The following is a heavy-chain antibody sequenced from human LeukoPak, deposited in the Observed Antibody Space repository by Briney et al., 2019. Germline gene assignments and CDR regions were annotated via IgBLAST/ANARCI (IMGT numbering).Heavy chain of an antibody. CDR3: VRNLAVAGTCFDS. V-gene: IGHV3-7*03. D-gene: IGHD6-19*01. J-gene: IGHJ4*02. Sequence: ANIKQDRRDRNYVTSVRGRFTISRDNAESSLFLQMNSLRAEDTAVYYCVRNLAVAGTCFDSWGQGTLVTVSS. CDR2: IKQDRRDR.